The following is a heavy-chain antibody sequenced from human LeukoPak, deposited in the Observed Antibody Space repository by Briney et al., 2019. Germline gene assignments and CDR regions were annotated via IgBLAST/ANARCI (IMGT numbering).Heavy chain of an antibody. V-gene: IGHV3-23*01. CDR3: AKDGFYGSGSKY. Sequence: GGSLRLSCAASGFTFSSYAMSWVRQAPGKGLEWVSAISGSGGSTYYADSVKGRFTISRDNSKNTLYLQMNILRAEDTAVYYCAKDGFYGSGSKYWGQGTLVTVSS. CDR1: GFTFSSYA. J-gene: IGHJ4*02. D-gene: IGHD3-10*01. CDR2: ISGSGGST.